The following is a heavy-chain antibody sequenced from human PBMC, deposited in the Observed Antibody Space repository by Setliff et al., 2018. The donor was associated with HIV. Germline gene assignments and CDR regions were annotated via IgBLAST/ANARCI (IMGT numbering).Heavy chain of an antibody. CDR2: INHTGNT. Sequence: SETLSLTCAVYGGSFSGYHWNWIRQFPGKGLEWIGEINHTGNTQYNPSLKSRVTMSEETSKNQFSLQLTSVTAADTAVYYCASQGAGYYYYYMDVWGKGTTVTVSS. CDR3: ASQGAGYYYYYMDV. V-gene: IGHV4-34*01. CDR1: GGSFSGYH. D-gene: IGHD3-22*01. J-gene: IGHJ6*03.